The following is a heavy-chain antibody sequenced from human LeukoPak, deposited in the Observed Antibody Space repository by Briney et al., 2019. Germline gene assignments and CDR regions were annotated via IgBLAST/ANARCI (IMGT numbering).Heavy chain of an antibody. D-gene: IGHD1-26*01. CDR3: ARASSGTFHY. CDR2: IDPSGGST. V-gene: IGHV1-46*01. CDR1: GYTFINYY. J-gene: IGHJ4*02. Sequence: ASVKVSCKASGYTFINYYMRWVRQVPGQGLEWVGIIDPSGGSTAYAQKFQGRVTMTRDTSTSTVYMELGSLRSADTAVYYCARASSGTFHYWGQGTLVTVSS.